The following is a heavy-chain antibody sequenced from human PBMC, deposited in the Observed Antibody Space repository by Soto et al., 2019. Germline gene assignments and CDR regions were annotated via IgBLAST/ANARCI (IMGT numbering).Heavy chain of an antibody. CDR1: GFAFNTYP. J-gene: IGHJ4*02. CDR3: AKVSPMGYFFDF. CDR2: ISYDGSNK. Sequence: GGSLRLSCAASGFAFNTYPMHWVRQAPGRGLEWVAVISYDGSNKFYADSVKGRFTISRDNSKNTLYLEMNSLRGEDTAVYYCAKVSPMGYFFDFWGQGTLVTVSS. V-gene: IGHV3-30-3*01.